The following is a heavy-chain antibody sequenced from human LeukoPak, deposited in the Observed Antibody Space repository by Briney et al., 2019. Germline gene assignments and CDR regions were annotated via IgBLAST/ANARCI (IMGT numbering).Heavy chain of an antibody. CDR2: ISRSGGSI. Sequence: GGSLRLSCAASEFTFSSHSMNWVRQAPGKGLEWVSSISRSGGSIYYADSLKGRFTISRDNAKNSLYLQMNSLRAEDTAVYFCARSLKVSAALDVFDIWGQGTMVAVSS. V-gene: IGHV3-21*01. J-gene: IGHJ3*02. CDR3: ARSLKVSAALDVFDI. D-gene: IGHD2-2*01. CDR1: EFTFSSHS.